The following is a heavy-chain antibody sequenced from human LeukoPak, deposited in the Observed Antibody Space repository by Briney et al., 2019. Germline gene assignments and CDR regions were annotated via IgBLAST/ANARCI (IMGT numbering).Heavy chain of an antibody. J-gene: IGHJ5*02. CDR3: ARVSTQYDSSGYHNWFDR. Sequence: SQTLSLTCIVSGGSISSGSYYWSWIRQPAGKGLEWIGRIYTSGSTNYNPSLKSRVTISVDTSKNQFSLKLSSVTAADTAVYYCARVSTQYDSSGYHNWFDRWGQGTLVTVSS. V-gene: IGHV4-61*02. CDR2: IYTSGST. CDR1: GGSISSGSYY. D-gene: IGHD3-22*01.